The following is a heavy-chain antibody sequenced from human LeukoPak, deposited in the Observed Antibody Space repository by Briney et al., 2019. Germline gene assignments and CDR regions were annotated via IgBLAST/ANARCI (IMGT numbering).Heavy chain of an antibody. V-gene: IGHV4-30-4*01. Sequence: SETLSLTCTVSGGSISSGDYYWSWIRQPPGKGLEWIGYIYYSGTTYYNSSLKSRVTISVGTSKNQFSLKLSSVTAADTAVYYCARASFRVVQLHFDYWGQGTLVTVSS. CDR3: ARASFRVVQLHFDY. D-gene: IGHD3-3*01. CDR1: GGSISSGDYY. CDR2: IYYSGTT. J-gene: IGHJ4*02.